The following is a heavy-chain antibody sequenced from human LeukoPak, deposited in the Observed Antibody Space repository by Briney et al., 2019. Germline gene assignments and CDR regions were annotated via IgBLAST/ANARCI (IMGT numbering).Heavy chain of an antibody. Sequence: GRSLRLSCAASGFTFSSYGMHWVRQAPGKGLEWVAVISYDGSNKYYADSVKGRFTISRDNSKNTLYLQMNSLRAEDTALYYCAKDSKLRSYYYYYGMDVWGKGTTVTVSS. CDR3: AKDSKLRSYYYYYGMDV. D-gene: IGHD4-17*01. V-gene: IGHV3-30*18. CDR1: GFTFSSYG. J-gene: IGHJ6*04. CDR2: ISYDGSNK.